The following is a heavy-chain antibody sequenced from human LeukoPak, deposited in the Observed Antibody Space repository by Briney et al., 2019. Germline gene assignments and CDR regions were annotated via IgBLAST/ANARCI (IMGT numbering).Heavy chain of an antibody. CDR1: GFTFNRYG. D-gene: IGHD3-16*01. V-gene: IGHV3-30*18. Sequence: PGGSLRLSCAASGFTFNRYGMHWVRQAPGKGLEWVAVISFDGKISYYADSVKGRFIISRDNSKNTLDLQMNSLRPEDTAGYYCAKEEGYDYAPLDYWGQGTLVTVSS. CDR2: ISFDGKIS. CDR3: AKEEGYDYAPLDY. J-gene: IGHJ4*02.